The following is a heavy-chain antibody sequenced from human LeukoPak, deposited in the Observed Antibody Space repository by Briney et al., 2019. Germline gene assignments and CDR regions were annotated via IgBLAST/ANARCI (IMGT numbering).Heavy chain of an antibody. CDR2: ITGGGNSV. D-gene: IGHD6-13*01. CDR1: GFTFSAFA. V-gene: IGHV3-23*01. CDR3: AKEAAAGKVDWFDP. J-gene: IGHJ5*02. Sequence: PGGSLRLSCAASGFTFSAFAMTWVRQAPGKAPEWVSSITGGGNSVFYADSVKGRFTFSRDNSKNTLYLQMNSLRVDDTAVYYCAKEAAAGKVDWFDPWGQGTLVTVSS.